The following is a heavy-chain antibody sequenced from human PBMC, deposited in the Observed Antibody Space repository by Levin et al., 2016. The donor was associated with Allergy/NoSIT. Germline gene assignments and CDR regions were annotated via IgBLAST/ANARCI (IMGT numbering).Heavy chain of an antibody. Sequence: SETLSLTCTVSGGSISNYYWNWIRQPPGKGLEWIGNVYYSGSTNYNPSLKSRVTISVDTSSNHFALNLNSVTAADTAIYYCARSLGVDFDYWGQGTLVTVSS. D-gene: IGHD1-26*01. V-gene: IGHV4-59*01. CDR3: ARSLGVDFDY. CDR1: GGSISNYY. CDR2: VYYSGST. J-gene: IGHJ4*02.